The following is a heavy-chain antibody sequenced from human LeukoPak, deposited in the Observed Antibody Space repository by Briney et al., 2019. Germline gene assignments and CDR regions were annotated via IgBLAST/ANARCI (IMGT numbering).Heavy chain of an antibody. V-gene: IGHV3-21*01. Sequence: PGGSLRLSCAASGFTFSSYSINCVRQAPGKGLEWVSSISSSSSYIYYAGSVKGRFTISRDNAKNSLYLQMNSLRAEDTAVYYCARSARVNDYSFDYWGQGTLVTVSS. CDR1: GFTFSSYS. CDR3: ARSARVNDYSFDY. D-gene: IGHD4-11*01. J-gene: IGHJ4*02. CDR2: ISSSSSYI.